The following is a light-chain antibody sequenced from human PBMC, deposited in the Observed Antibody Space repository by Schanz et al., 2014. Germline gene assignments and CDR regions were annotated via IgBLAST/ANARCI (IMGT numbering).Light chain of an antibody. Sequence: QSALTQPASVSGSPGQSITVSCTGTSSDVGGYNYVSWYQQHPGKAPKVMIYEVTKRPSGVPDRFSGSKSGNTASLTVSGLQAEDEADYYCSSYAGSNNLVFGGGTKLTVL. CDR2: EVT. V-gene: IGLV2-8*01. CDR1: SSDVGGYNY. J-gene: IGLJ2*01. CDR3: SSYAGSNNLV.